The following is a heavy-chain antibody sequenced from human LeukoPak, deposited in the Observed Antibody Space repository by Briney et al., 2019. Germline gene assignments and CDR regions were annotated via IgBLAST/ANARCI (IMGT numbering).Heavy chain of an antibody. D-gene: IGHD6-6*01. Sequence: GGSLRLSCAASGFTFISYAIHWVRQAPGKGLEWVAVISFHGTDSFYADSVKGRFTISRDNSKNTLYLQMSSLRADDTAVYYCVRGGASRPDFWGQGTLVTVSS. CDR1: GFTFISYA. J-gene: IGHJ4*02. CDR3: VRGGASRPDF. CDR2: ISFHGTDS. V-gene: IGHV3-30*04.